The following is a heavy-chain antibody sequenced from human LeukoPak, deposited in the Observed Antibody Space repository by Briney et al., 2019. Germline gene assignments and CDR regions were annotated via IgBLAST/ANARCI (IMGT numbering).Heavy chain of an antibody. CDR1: GFTFSGSA. CDR3: ARDRGTYNWFDP. CDR2: IDKKDNLYAT. V-gene: IGHV3-73*01. Sequence: GGSLRLSCAASGFTFSGSAVHWVRQSSGKGLEWVGHIDKKDNLYATAYAESVKGRFTISRDDSKDTAFLHMDSLKTEDTALYYCARDRGTYNWFDPWGQGTLVTVSS. J-gene: IGHJ5*02. D-gene: IGHD2-15*01.